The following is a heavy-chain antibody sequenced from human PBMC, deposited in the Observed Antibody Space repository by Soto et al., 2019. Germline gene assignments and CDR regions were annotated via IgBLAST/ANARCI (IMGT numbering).Heavy chain of an antibody. CDR1: GGTFSSYA. CDR2: IIPIFGTA. J-gene: IGHJ4*02. Sequence: QVQLVQSGAEVKKPGSSVKVSCKASGGTFSSYAISWVRQAPGQGLEWMGGIIPIFGTANYAQKFQGRVTIPADDSTRTAYMEPSSLRAEDKAVYYCARGARTAWLLTPLFYCWGQGTLVTVSS. D-gene: IGHD5-12*01. V-gene: IGHV1-69*01. CDR3: ARGARTAWLLTPLFYC.